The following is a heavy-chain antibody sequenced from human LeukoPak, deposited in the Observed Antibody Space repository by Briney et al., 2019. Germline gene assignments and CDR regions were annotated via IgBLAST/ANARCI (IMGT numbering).Heavy chain of an antibody. CDR3: ARGLRSLTRMDGFDI. Sequence: SGTLSLTCAVSGGSISSSNWWSWVRQPPGKGLEWIGEIYHSGSTNYNPSLKSRVTISVDKSKKQFSLKLSSVTAADTAVYYCARGLRSLTRMDGFDIWGQGTMVTVSS. V-gene: IGHV4-4*02. CDR1: GGSISSSNW. CDR2: IYHSGST. D-gene: IGHD3-3*01. J-gene: IGHJ3*02.